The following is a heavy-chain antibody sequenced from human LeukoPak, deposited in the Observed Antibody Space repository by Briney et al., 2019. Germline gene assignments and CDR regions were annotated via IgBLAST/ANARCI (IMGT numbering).Heavy chain of an antibody. J-gene: IGHJ4*02. V-gene: IGHV4-34*01. CDR2: INHSGST. CDR3: ARGGLITIFGVASSLDY. CDR1: GGSFSGYY. Sequence: PSETLSLTCAVYGGSFSGYYWSWIRQPPGKGLEWIGEINHSGSTNYNPSLKSRVTISVDTSKNQPSLKLSSVTAADTAVYYCARGGLITIFGVASSLDYWGQGTLVTVSS. D-gene: IGHD3-3*01.